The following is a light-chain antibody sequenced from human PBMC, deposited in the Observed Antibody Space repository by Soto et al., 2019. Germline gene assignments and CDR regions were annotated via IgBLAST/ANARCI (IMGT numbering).Light chain of an antibody. V-gene: IGKV3-15*01. CDR1: QSVDTN. CDR3: QQYYNWPPYT. CDR2: GAS. Sequence: EVVMTQSPATLSVSPGDRATLSCRASQSVDTNVAWYQQKPGQPPRLLVHGASTRATGIPDRFTGVGSGTDFTLTISGLQSDDFAVYYCQQYYNWPPYTFGQGTKLDIK. J-gene: IGKJ2*01.